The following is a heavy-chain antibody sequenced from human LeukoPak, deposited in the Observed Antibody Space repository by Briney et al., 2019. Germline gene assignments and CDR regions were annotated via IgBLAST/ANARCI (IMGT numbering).Heavy chain of an antibody. J-gene: IGHJ6*03. Sequence: PGGSLRLSCAASGFTFDDYAMHWVRQAPGKGLEWVSGISWNSGSIGYADSVKGRFTISRDNAKNSLYLQMNSLRAEDTALYHCAKGRNYYYMDVWGKGTTVTISS. CDR1: GFTFDDYA. V-gene: IGHV3-9*01. CDR3: AKGRNYYYMDV. CDR2: ISWNSGSI.